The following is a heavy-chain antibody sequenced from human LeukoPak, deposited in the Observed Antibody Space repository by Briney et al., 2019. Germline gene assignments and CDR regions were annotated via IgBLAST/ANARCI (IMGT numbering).Heavy chain of an antibody. CDR1: GGSISSSSYY. Sequence: SETLSLTCTVSGGSISSSSYYWGWIRQPPGKGLEWIGSIYYSGSTYYHPSLKSRVTISVDTSKNQFSPKLSSVTAADTAVYYCARGGGRGVIIGAFDIWGQGTMVTVSS. J-gene: IGHJ3*02. CDR3: ARGGGRGVIIGAFDI. D-gene: IGHD3-10*01. CDR2: IYYSGST. V-gene: IGHV4-39*01.